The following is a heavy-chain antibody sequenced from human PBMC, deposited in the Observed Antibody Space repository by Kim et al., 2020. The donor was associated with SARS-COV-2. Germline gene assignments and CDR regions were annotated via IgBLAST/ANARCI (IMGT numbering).Heavy chain of an antibody. CDR2: IYHTGST. V-gene: IGHV4-39*01. CDR3: ASPSREYDVLTCYQFDY. CDR1: GGSIRSSSYY. D-gene: IGHD3-9*01. J-gene: IGHJ4*01. Sequence: SETLSLTCSVSGGSIRSSSYYWAWIRQPPGKGLEWIGSIYHTGSTYYNPSLKSRVTISVDTSKNQFSLKLTSVTAADTAVYYCASPSREYDVLTCYQFDYWGQGTLVTVSS.